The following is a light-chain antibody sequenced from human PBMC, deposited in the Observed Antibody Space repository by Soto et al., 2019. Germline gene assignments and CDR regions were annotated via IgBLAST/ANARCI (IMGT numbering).Light chain of an antibody. CDR1: QSISSW. CDR3: VQDYNYPLT. V-gene: IGKV1-5*01. CDR2: DAS. J-gene: IGKJ4*01. Sequence: DIQMTQSPSTLSASVGDRATITCRASQSISSWLAWYQQKPGKAPNLLIYDASTLERGVPSRFSGTGSGTEFTLTISSLQPEDFATYFCVQDYNYPLTFGGGTKVDIK.